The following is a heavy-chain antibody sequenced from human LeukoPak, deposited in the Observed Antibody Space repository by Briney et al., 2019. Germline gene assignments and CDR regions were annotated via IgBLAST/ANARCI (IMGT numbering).Heavy chain of an antibody. CDR3: ARGATAMVTGYYYYGMDV. Sequence: PGGSLRLSCAASGFTVSSNYMSWVRQAPGKGLEWVSVIYSGGSTYYADSVKGRFTISRDNSKNTLYLQMNSLRAEDTAVYYCARGATAMVTGYYYYGMDVWGQGTTVTVSS. J-gene: IGHJ6*02. CDR1: GFTVSSNY. CDR2: IYSGGST. V-gene: IGHV3-53*01. D-gene: IGHD5-18*01.